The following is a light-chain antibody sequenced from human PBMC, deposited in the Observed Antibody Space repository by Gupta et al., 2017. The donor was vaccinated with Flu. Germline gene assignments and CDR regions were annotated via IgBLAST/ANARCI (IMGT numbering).Light chain of an antibody. J-gene: IGLJ1*01. Sequence: QSVLTQPPSVSGAPGQRVTISCTGSSSSIGAGYDVHWYQQLPGTAPKLLIYDNTNRPSGVPDRFSGSKSGTSAPLAITGLQADDEADYYCHSYDSSLSVYVFGTGTKVTVL. CDR2: DNT. CDR3: HSYDSSLSVYV. V-gene: IGLV1-40*01. CDR1: SSSIGAGYD.